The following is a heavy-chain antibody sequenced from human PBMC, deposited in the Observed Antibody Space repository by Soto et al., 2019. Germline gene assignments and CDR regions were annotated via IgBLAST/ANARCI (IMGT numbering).Heavy chain of an antibody. CDR3: ARERYYDFWSGYGGMDV. J-gene: IGHJ6*02. V-gene: IGHV3-48*02. CDR1: GFTFSSYS. D-gene: IGHD3-3*01. Sequence: GGSLRLSCAASGFTFSSYSMNWVRQAPGKGLELVSYISSSSSTIYYADSVKGRFTISRDNAKNSLYLQMNSLRDEDTAVYYCARERYYDFWSGYGGMDVWGQGTTVTVSS. CDR2: ISSSSSTI.